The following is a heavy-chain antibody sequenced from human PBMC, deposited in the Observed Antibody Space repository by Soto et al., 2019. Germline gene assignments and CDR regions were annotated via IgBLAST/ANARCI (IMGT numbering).Heavy chain of an antibody. V-gene: IGHV3-49*02. CDR3: SQQRLTYYFYYGMVV. J-gene: IGHJ6*02. CDR2: MRSRLYVVAV. Sequence: PGGSLRLSCTASGLNFEYCTINCFRQTPGKGLEWVVFMRSRLYVVAVGYAASVKGRFTISRYDSKSIYYLQMNSLKTEDTAVYYCSQQRLTYYFYYGMVVGGQGTTVTVSS. CDR1: GLNFEYCT.